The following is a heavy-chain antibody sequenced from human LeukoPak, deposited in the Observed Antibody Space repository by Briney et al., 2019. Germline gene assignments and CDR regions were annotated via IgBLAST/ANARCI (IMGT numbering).Heavy chain of an antibody. Sequence: SVKVSCKASGGXFSSYAISWVRQAPGQGLEWLGRIIPILGIANYAQKFQGRVTITADKSTSTAYMELSSLRSEDTAVYYCARLPPDGGVVIGRDPYYYGMDVWDQGTTVTVSS. V-gene: IGHV1-69*04. CDR2: IIPILGIA. D-gene: IGHD3-3*01. J-gene: IGHJ6*02. CDR1: GGXFSSYA. CDR3: ARLPPDGGVVIGRDPYYYGMDV.